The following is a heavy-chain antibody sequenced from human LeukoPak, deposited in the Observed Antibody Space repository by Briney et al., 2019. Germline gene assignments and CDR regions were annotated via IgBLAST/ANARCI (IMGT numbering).Heavy chain of an antibody. Sequence: GGSLRLSCAASGFTFSSYAMSWVRQAPGKGLDRHSTISDSGGGTHYADSVKGRFTIFRDSSKNTVYPQMNSLRAEDTAVYYCAKDLRGYCGGDCYSAEYWGRGTLVTVSS. CDR2: ISDSGGGT. CDR1: GFTFSSYA. D-gene: IGHD2-21*02. V-gene: IGHV3-23*01. J-gene: IGHJ4*02. CDR3: AKDLRGYCGGDCYSAEY.